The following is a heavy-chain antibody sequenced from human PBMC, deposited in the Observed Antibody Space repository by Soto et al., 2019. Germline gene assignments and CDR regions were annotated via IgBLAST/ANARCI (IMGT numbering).Heavy chain of an antibody. V-gene: IGHV3-48*01. D-gene: IGHD3-22*01. Sequence: PGGSLRLSCAASGFTFSTYSMNWVRQAPGKGLEWVSYISSSSSTIYYADSVKGRFTISRDNAKNSLYLQMNSLRAEDTAVYYCARDFATMIVVVTAPGAFDIWGQGTMVTVSS. CDR3: ARDFATMIVVVTAPGAFDI. CDR2: ISSSSSTI. J-gene: IGHJ3*02. CDR1: GFTFSTYS.